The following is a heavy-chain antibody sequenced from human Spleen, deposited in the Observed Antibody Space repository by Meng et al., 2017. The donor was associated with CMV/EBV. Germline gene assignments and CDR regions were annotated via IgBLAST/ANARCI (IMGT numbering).Heavy chain of an antibody. CDR3: ARDNRGSGWFDAGLDV. Sequence: GESLKISCAASGFPFSDYYLSWIRQAPGKGLEWVSYISSSGTTIYYADSVKGRFTISRDNAKNSLYLQMNSLRAEDTAVYYCARDNRGSGWFDAGLDVWGQGTTVTISS. CDR2: ISSSGTTI. J-gene: IGHJ6*02. D-gene: IGHD6-19*01. CDR1: GFPFSDYY. V-gene: IGHV3-11*01.